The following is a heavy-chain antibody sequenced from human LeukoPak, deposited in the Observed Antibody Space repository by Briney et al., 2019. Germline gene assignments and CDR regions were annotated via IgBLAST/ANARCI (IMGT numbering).Heavy chain of an antibody. Sequence: GGSLRLSCAASGFTFSSLDMNWVRQAPGKGLEWVSSISTSSRYIYYRDSVKGRFTISRDDAKNSLYLQMNSLRVEDTAVYYCARADCSGSTCYLRRSWFDPWGRGTLVTVSS. V-gene: IGHV3-21*01. CDR2: ISTSSRYI. CDR3: ARADCSGSTCYLRRSWFDP. D-gene: IGHD2-2*01. J-gene: IGHJ5*02. CDR1: GFTFSSLD.